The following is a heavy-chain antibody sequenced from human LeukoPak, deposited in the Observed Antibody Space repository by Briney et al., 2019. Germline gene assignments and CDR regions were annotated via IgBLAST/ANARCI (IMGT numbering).Heavy chain of an antibody. CDR1: GGTFSSYA. CDR3: ARGLYEGAAADLVDY. V-gene: IGHV1-69*05. D-gene: IGHD6-13*01. CDR2: IIPIFGTA. J-gene: IGHJ4*02. Sequence: AASVKVSCKASGGTFSSYAISWVRQAPGQGLEWMGRIIPIFGTANYAQKFQGRVTITTDESTSTAYMELSSLRSEDTAVYYCARGLYEGAAADLVDYWGQGTLVTVSS.